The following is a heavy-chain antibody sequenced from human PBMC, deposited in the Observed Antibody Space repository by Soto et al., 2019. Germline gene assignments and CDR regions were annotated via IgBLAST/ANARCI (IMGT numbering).Heavy chain of an antibody. V-gene: IGHV3-23*01. D-gene: IGHD3-22*01. Sequence: GGSMRLSCAASGFTFSSYAMSWVRRAPGRGLERVSAISGSGGSTYYADSVKGRFTISRDNSKNTLYLQMNSLRAEDTAVYYCAKLISYYDSSGYYLYYFDYWGQGTLVTVSS. CDR2: ISGSGGST. CDR3: AKLISYYDSSGYYLYYFDY. CDR1: GFTFSSYA. J-gene: IGHJ4*02.